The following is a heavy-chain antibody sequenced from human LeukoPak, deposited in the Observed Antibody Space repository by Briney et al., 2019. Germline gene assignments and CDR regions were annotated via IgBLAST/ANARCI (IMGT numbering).Heavy chain of an antibody. D-gene: IGHD6-19*01. CDR3: ARDLKMYSSGWYLPPDY. V-gene: IGHV1-69*06. Sequence: SVKVSCKASGGTFSSYAISWVRQAPGQGLEWMGGIIPIFGTANYAQKFQGRVTITADKSTSTAYMELSSLRSEDTAVYYCARDLKMYSSGWYLPPDYWGQGTLVTVSS. CDR1: GGTFSSYA. J-gene: IGHJ4*02. CDR2: IIPIFGTA.